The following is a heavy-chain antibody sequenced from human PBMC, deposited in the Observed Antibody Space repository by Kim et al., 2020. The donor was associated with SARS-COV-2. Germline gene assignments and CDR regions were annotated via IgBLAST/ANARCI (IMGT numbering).Heavy chain of an antibody. J-gene: IGHJ3*02. CDR2: ISAYNGNT. CDR1: GYTFTSYG. V-gene: IGHV1-18*01. CDR3: ARGGSRVTMIVVVIADAFDI. Sequence: ASVKVSCKASGYTFTSYGISWVRQAPGQGLEWMGWISAYNGNTNYAQKLQGRVTMTTDTSTSTAYMELRSLRSDDTAVYYCARGGSRVTMIVVVIADAFDIWGQGPMVTVSS. D-gene: IGHD3-22*01.